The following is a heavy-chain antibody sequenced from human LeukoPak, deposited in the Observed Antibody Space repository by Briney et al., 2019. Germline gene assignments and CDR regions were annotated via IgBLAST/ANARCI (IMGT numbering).Heavy chain of an antibody. CDR1: GGSISSYY. CDR3: ARDRGPHYYYYMDV. Sequence: PSETLSLTCTVSGGSISSYYWSWIRQPPGKGLEWIGYIYCSGSTNYNPSLKSRVTISVDTSKNQFSLKLSSVTAADTAVYYCARDRGPHYYYYMDVWGKGTTVTISS. V-gene: IGHV4-59*01. D-gene: IGHD1-26*01. J-gene: IGHJ6*03. CDR2: IYCSGST.